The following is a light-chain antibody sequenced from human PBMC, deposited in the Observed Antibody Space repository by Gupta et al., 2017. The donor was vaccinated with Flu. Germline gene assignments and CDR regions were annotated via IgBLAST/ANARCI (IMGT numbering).Light chain of an antibody. CDR1: QSIDNY. J-gene: IGKJ1*01. CDR2: GAS. V-gene: IGKV1-39*01. CDR3: QQRYNPLWT. Sequence: DIEMTQSPSSLSASVGDRVTITCRASQSIDNYLNWYQQRPGKDPKLLIYGASKLQSGVPSRFSGSGSGTDFTLTISRLQPEDFAIYYCQQRYNPLWTFGQGTKVEIK.